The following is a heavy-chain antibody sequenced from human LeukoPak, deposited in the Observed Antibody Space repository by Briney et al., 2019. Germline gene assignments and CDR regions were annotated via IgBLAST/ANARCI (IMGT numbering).Heavy chain of an antibody. CDR2: VSESGGII. Sequence: GGSLRLSCAASGFTLSSYAMSWVRQAPGKGLEWVSLVSESGGIIQYADSVKGRFTISRDNAKNTMYLQMNSLRAEDTAIYYCAKDLAWNLGAMDVWGQGTTVTVSS. CDR3: AKDLAWNLGAMDV. V-gene: IGHV3-23*01. D-gene: IGHD3-16*01. CDR1: GFTLSSYA. J-gene: IGHJ6*02.